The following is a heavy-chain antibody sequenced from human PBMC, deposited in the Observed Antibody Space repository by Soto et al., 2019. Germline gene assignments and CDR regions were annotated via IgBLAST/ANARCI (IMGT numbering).Heavy chain of an antibody. J-gene: IGHJ4*02. CDR3: ARSVHYFDF. CDR1: GVSINSLTW. CDR2: IYHNGSP. D-gene: IGHD3-10*02. Sequence: DLEESGPGLVKPSGTLSLTCAVSGVSINSLTWWSWVRQSPGKGLEWIGQIYHNGSPKYNPSLKSRVTISLDKSXXXXXXXXXXXXAADTAIYFCARSVHYFDFWGQGALVTVSS. V-gene: IGHV4-4*02.